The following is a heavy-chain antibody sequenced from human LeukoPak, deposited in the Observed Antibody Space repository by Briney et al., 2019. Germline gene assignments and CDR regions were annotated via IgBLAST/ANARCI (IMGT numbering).Heavy chain of an antibody. CDR2: ISGSGGST. CDR1: GFTFSSYA. D-gene: IGHD1-7*01. CDR3: AKDSAKNWNYALDY. V-gene: IGHV3-23*01. Sequence: GGFLRLSCAASGFTFSSYAMSWVREAPGKGLEWVSAISGSGGSTYYADSVKGRFTISRDNSKNTMYLQMNGLRAEDTAVYYCAKDSAKNWNYALDYWGQGTLVTVSS. J-gene: IGHJ4*02.